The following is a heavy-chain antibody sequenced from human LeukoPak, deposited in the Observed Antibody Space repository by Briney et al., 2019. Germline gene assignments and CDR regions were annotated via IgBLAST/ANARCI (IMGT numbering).Heavy chain of an antibody. D-gene: IGHD6-19*01. J-gene: IGHJ4*02. CDR2: ISRSGGST. Sequence: PGGSLRLSCAASGFTFSSYAMSWVRQAPGKGLEWVSSISRSGGSTYYADSVKSRFTISRDNSKNTLYLQMNSLRAEDTAVYYCAKEGDSGWALKNFDYWGQGTLVTVSS. CDR3: AKEGDSGWALKNFDY. CDR1: GFTFSSYA. V-gene: IGHV3-23*01.